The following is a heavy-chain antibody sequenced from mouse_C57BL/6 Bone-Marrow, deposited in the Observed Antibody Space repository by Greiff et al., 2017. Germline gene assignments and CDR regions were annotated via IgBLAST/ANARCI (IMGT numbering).Heavy chain of an antibody. CDR2: IDPNSGGT. D-gene: IGHD1-1*01. CDR1: GYTFTSYW. CDR3: ARGYYDGSSPAWFAY. Sequence: QVQLQQPGAELVKPGASVKLSCKASGYTFTSYWMHWVKQRPGRGLEWIGRIDPNSGGTKYNEKFKSKATLTVDKPSSTAYMQLSSLTSEDSAVYYCARGYYDGSSPAWFAYWGQGTLVTVSA. V-gene: IGHV1-72*01. J-gene: IGHJ3*01.